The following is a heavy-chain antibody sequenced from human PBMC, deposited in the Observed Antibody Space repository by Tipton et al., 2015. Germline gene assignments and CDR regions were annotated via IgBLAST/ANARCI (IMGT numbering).Heavy chain of an antibody. Sequence: TLSLTCTVSGGSIANSRYSWGWVRQPPGKGLEYISSMYYSGSTYYNPSLKSRVTLSVDMFKDQFSLNVTSVTAADTAVYYCARQGGFTNYPYHFDSWGQGTLVTVSS. V-gene: IGHV4-39*01. D-gene: IGHD4/OR15-4a*01. CDR3: ARQGGFTNYPYHFDS. CDR2: MYYSGST. CDR1: GGSIANSRYS. J-gene: IGHJ4*02.